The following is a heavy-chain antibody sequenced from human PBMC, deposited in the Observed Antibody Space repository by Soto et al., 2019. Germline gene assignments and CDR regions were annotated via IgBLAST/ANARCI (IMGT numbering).Heavy chain of an antibody. CDR2: IYYSGST. Sequence: SETLSLTCTVSGGSVSSGSYYWSWIRQPPGKGLEWIGYIYYSGSTNYNPSLKSRVTISVDTSKNQFSLKLSSVTAADTAVYYCARDRTRRNWFDPWGQGTLVTVSS. J-gene: IGHJ5*02. CDR1: GGSVSSGSYY. V-gene: IGHV4-61*01. CDR3: ARDRTRRNWFDP.